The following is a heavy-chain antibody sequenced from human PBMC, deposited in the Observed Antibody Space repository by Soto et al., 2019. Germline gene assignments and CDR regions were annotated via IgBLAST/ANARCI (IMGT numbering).Heavy chain of an antibody. J-gene: IGHJ4*01. V-gene: IGHV3-74*01. CDR1: GLTFRRHW. D-gene: IGHD1-1*01. CDR2: ISGDGSSV. CDR3: ARGLNFGLDY. Sequence: GSLRLSCAASGLTFRRHWMHWVRQAPGKGLVCVSRISGDGSSVFYADSVKGRFTVSRDNAKDTLYLQMSGLGAEDTAIYYCARGLNFGLDYWGQGTQVTVSS.